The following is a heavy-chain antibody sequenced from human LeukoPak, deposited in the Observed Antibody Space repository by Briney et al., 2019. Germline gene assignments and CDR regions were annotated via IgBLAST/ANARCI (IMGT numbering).Heavy chain of an antibody. CDR2: IKQDGGEI. CDR3: ARDSPGAWNMDV. D-gene: IGHD1-1*01. J-gene: IGHJ6*04. V-gene: IGHV3-7*01. CDR1: GFSFRSYW. Sequence: GESLRLSCAASGFSFRSYWMSWVRQAPGKGLEWVANIKQDGGEIYYVDSVKGRFTISRDNAKNSLYLQMNSLRAEDTAVYYCARDSPGAWNMDVWGKGTTVIVSS.